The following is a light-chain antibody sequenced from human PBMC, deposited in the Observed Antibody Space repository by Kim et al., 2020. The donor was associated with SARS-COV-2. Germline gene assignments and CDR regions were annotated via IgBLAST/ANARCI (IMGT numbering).Light chain of an antibody. CDR2: YND. CDR1: TSNIGTTT. J-gene: IGLJ2*01. CDR3: ATWDDSLGGRV. Sequence: QSALAQPPSVSGPPGQRVTISCSGGTSNIGTTTVNWYHQLPGTAPRLLIYYNDRRPSGVPDRFSGSRSGTSASLAISGLQSEDEGDYDCATWDDSLGGRVFGGGTQLTVL. V-gene: IGLV1-44*01.